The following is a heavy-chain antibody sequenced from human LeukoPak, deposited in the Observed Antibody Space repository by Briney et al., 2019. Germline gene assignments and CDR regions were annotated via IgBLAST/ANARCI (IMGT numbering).Heavy chain of an antibody. V-gene: IGHV3-21*01. J-gene: IGHJ4*02. CDR1: GFTFSSYS. Sequence: GGSLRLSCAASGFTFSSYSMNWVRQAPWKGLEWVSFISSSSSYIYYADSVKGRFTISRDNAKNSLYLQMNSLRAEDTAVYYCARLYSRVGPFDYWGQGTLVTVSS. CDR3: ARLYSRVGPFDY. CDR2: ISSSSSYI. D-gene: IGHD5-18*01.